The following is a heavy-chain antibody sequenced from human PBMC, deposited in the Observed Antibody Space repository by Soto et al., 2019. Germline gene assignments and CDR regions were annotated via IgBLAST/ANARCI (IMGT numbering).Heavy chain of an antibody. V-gene: IGHV1-18*01. CDR2: IRGYNENN. CDR3: AAPGGHHFGLDV. CDR1: DNTFTYYG. J-gene: IGHJ6*02. Sequence: QDQLVQSGSEVKRPGASVKVSCRSFDNTFTYYGINWVRQDPGQGLEWLGWIRGYNENNKEDQKFQDRVSTTADTSTRTYYLGVRSLTSDDTGVYFCAAPGGHHFGLDVWGQGTTVTVSS. D-gene: IGHD2-8*02.